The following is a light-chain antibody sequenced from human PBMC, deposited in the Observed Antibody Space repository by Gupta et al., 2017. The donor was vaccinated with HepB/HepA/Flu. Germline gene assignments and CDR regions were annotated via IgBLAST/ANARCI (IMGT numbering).Light chain of an antibody. J-gene: IGKJ2*04. CDR3: QQSGSSPCS. CDR2: GAS. V-gene: IGKV3-20*01. CDR1: QSVSSTY. Sequence: EIVLSQSPGTLSLSPGERATLSCRASQSVSSTYLAWYQQKPGQAPRLLIYGASSRATGIPDRFSGSGSGRDFTLTISRLEPEDIAVNYCQQSGSSPCSFGQGTKLEIK.